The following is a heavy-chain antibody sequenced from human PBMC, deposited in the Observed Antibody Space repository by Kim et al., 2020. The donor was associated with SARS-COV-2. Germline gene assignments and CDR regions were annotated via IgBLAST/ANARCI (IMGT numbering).Heavy chain of an antibody. D-gene: IGHD6-19*01. V-gene: IGHV4-4*02. J-gene: IGHJ4*02. CDR3: ARGYYSSGWYFDY. Sequence: YNPSLTSRVTISVAQSKNQFSLKLSSVTAADTAVYYCARGYYSSGWYFDYWGQGTLVTVSS.